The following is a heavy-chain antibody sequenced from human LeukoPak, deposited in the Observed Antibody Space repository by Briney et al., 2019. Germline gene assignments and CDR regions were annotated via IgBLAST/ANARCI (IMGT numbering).Heavy chain of an antibody. CDR3: ARLGIAAAGISSSKDLDY. CDR2: IRYDGSNK. Sequence: PGGSLRLSCAASGFTFSSYGMHWVRQAPGKGLEWVAFIRYDGSNKYYADSVKGRFTISRDNSKNTLYLQMNSLRAEDTAVYYCARLGIAAAGISSSKDLDYWGQGTLVTVSS. V-gene: IGHV3-30*02. CDR1: GFTFSSYG. D-gene: IGHD6-13*01. J-gene: IGHJ4*02.